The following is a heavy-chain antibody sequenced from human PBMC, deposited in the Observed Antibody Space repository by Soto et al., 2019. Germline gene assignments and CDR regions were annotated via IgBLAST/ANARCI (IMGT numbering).Heavy chain of an antibody. CDR1: GLTLSDYY. Sequence: QVQLVESGGGMVKPGWSLRLSCAASGLTLSDYYMSCIRQAPGKGLEWVSYISSSGSTIYYAVSVKGRFAISRDNAKNSLYLQMSSLRAEDTAVYDWDGAARYYFDYWGQGTLVTVSS. V-gene: IGHV3-11*01. D-gene: IGHD6-6*01. J-gene: IGHJ4*02. CDR2: ISSSGSTI. CDR3: DGAARYYFDY.